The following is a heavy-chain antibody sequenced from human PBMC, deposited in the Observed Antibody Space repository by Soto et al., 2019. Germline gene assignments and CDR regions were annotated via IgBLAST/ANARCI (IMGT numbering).Heavy chain of an antibody. Sequence: SETLSLTCTVSGGSISSSSYYWGWIRQPPGKGLEWIGSIYYSASTYYNPSLKSRVTISVDTSKNQFSLKLSSVTAADTAVSYCARLELDYGYYKSSESGSDYWCQGSLVTVSS. V-gene: IGHV4-39*01. CDR2: IYYSAST. D-gene: IGHD4-17*01. CDR3: ARLELDYGYYKSSESGSDY. CDR1: GGSISSSSYY. J-gene: IGHJ4*02.